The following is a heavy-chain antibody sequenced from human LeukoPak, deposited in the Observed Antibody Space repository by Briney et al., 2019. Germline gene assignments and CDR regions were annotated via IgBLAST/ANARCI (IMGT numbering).Heavy chain of an antibody. D-gene: IGHD2-2*02. J-gene: IGHJ4*02. CDR2: IYYSGST. Sequence: PSETLSLTCTVSGGSISSYYRSRIRQPPGKGLEWIGYIYYSGSTNYNPSLKSRVTISVDTSKNQFSLKLSSVTAADTAVYYCARVGKYQLLYDYWGQGTLVTVSS. V-gene: IGHV4-59*01. CDR1: GGSISSYY. CDR3: ARVGKYQLLYDY.